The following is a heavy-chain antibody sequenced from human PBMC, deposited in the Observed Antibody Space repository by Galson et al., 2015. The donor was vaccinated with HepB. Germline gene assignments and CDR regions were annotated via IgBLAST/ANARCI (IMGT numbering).Heavy chain of an antibody. CDR2: IWYDGSNK. V-gene: IGHV3-33*08. J-gene: IGHJ3*02. CDR3: ARDSECGPCSSRVRGAFDI. CDR1: GFTFSSYG. D-gene: IGHD3-10*02. Sequence: SLRLSCAASGFTFSSYGMHWVRQAPGKGLEWVAVIWYDGSNKYYADSVKGRFTISRGNSKNTLYLQMNSLRAEDTAVYHCARDSECGPCSSRVRGAFDIWGQGTMVTVSS.